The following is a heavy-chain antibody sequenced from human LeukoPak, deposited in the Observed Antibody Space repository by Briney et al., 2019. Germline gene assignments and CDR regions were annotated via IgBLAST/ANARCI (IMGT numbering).Heavy chain of an antibody. CDR1: GGTFSSYA. Sequence: SVKVSCKAPGGTFSSYAISWVRQAPGQGLEWMGGIIPIFGTANYAQKFQGRVTITADESTSTAYMELSSLRSEDTAVYYCARVFLGAVAGSHYYYYYMDVWGKGTTVTISS. V-gene: IGHV1-69*13. D-gene: IGHD6-19*01. CDR3: ARVFLGAVAGSHYYYYYMDV. CDR2: IIPIFGTA. J-gene: IGHJ6*03.